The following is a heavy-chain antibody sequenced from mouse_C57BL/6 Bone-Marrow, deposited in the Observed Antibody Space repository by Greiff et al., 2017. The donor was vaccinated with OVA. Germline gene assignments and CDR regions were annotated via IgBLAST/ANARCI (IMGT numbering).Heavy chain of an antibody. V-gene: IGHV1-15*01. CDR2: IDPETGGT. CDR3: ATFTTVY. J-gene: IGHJ2*01. D-gene: IGHD1-1*01. CDR1: GYTFTDYE. Sequence: QVQLQQSGAELVRPGASVTLSCKASGYTFTDYEMHWVKQTPVHGLEWIGAIDPETGGTAYNQKFKGKATLTADKSSSTAYMQLNSLTSEDSAVYFCATFTTVYWGQGTTLTVSS.